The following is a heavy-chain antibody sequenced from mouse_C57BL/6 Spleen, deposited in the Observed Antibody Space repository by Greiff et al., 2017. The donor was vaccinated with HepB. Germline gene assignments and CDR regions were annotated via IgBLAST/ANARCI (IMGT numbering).Heavy chain of an antibody. D-gene: IGHD1-1*01. CDR2: IDPEDGDT. J-gene: IGHJ1*03. Sequence: EVKLVESGAELVRPGASVKLSCTASGFNIKDYYMHWVKQRPEQGLEWIGRIDPEDGDTEYAPKFQGKATMTADTSSNTAYLQLSSLTSEDTAVYYCTTDYGSSYGGWYFDVWGTGTTVTVSS. CDR3: TTDYGSSYGGWYFDV. CDR1: GFNIKDYY. V-gene: IGHV14-1*01.